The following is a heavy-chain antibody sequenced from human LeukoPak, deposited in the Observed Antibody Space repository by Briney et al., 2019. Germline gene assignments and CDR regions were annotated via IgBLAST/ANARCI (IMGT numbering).Heavy chain of an antibody. J-gene: IGHJ4*02. CDR2: IYTSGST. Sequence: SETLSLTCTVSGGSISSGSYYWSWIRQPAGKGLEWIGRIYTSGSTNYNPSLKSRVTISVDTSKNQFSLKLSSVTAADTAVYYCASTIVGAPTNFDYWGQGTLVTVSS. V-gene: IGHV4-61*02. CDR1: GGSISSGSYY. CDR3: ASTIVGAPTNFDY. D-gene: IGHD1-26*01.